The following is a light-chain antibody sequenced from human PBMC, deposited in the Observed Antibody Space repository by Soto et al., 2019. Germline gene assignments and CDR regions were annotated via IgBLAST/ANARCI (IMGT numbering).Light chain of an antibody. V-gene: IGKV3-20*01. CDR1: QSVRSNY. CDR3: QQYGSSPLT. CDR2: DAS. Sequence: EIVFTQSPDPLSLFPGERATLSCRASQSVRSNYLAWYQQKPGQAPRFLIYDASSRATGIPDRFSGSGSGTDFTLTISRLEPEDFAVYYCQQYGSSPLTFGGGTKV. J-gene: IGKJ4*01.